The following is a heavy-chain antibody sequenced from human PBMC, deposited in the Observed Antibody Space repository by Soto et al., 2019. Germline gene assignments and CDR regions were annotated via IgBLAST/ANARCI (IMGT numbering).Heavy chain of an antibody. J-gene: IGHJ4*02. Sequence: QVQLVQSGAEVKKPGASVKVSCKASGYTFTSYGISWVRQATGQGLEWMGWISAYNGNTKYAQKFQGRVTMTTDTSTRTAYMELRSIRSADTAVYYCARDPKIFDSWGQGTLVTVSS. CDR1: GYTFTSYG. CDR3: ARDPKIFDS. CDR2: ISAYNGNT. V-gene: IGHV1-18*04.